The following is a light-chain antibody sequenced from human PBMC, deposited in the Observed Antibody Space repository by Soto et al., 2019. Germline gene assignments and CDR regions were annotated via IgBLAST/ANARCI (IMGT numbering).Light chain of an antibody. V-gene: IGLV1-40*01. CDR3: QSYDSSPSGVV. CDR2: GNS. Sequence: QSALTQPPSVSGAPGQRVTISCTGSSSNIGAGYDVHWYQQLPGTAPKLLIYGNSNRPSGVPDRFSGSKSGTSASLAITGLQAEDEADYYCQSYDSSPSGVVFGGGTQLTVL. J-gene: IGLJ2*01. CDR1: SSNIGAGYD.